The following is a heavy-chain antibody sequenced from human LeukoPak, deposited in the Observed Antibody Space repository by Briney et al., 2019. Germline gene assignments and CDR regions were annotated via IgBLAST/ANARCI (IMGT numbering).Heavy chain of an antibody. CDR2: ISTSSSYI. Sequence: GGSLRLSCAASGFTFSSYSMNWVRQAPGKGLEWVSSISTSSSYIYYADSVEGRFTISRDNAKNSLYLQMNSLRAEDTAVYYCARGGCTVGSCHGFDIWGQGTMVTVSS. J-gene: IGHJ3*02. V-gene: IGHV3-21*01. CDR1: GFTFSSYS. D-gene: IGHD2-15*01. CDR3: ARGGCTVGSCHGFDI.